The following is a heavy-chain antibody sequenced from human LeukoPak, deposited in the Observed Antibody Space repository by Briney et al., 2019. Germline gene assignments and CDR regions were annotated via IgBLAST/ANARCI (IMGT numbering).Heavy chain of an antibody. J-gene: IGHJ5*02. Sequence: SETLSLTCAVSGGSISSGGYSWSWIGQPPGKGLEWIGYIYHSGSTYYNPSLKSRVTISVDRSKNQFSLKLSSVTAADTAVYYCARGGGAYCSGGSCYWFDPWGQGTLVTVSS. CDR2: IYHSGST. V-gene: IGHV4-30-2*01. CDR1: GGSISSGGYS. D-gene: IGHD2-15*01. CDR3: ARGGGAYCSGGSCYWFDP.